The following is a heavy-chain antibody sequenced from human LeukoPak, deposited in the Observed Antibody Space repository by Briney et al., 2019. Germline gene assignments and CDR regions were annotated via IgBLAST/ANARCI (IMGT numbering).Heavy chain of an antibody. D-gene: IGHD2-21*02. CDR1: GGTFSSYA. V-gene: IGHV1-69*13. J-gene: IGHJ3*02. CDR3: ARDLEVVTRDDGVLDALDI. CDR2: IIPIFVTA. Sequence: GASVKLSGKASGGTFSSYAISWVRQAPGQGVEWMGGIIPIFVTANYAQKFQGRVTITADESTSTAYMELSSLRSEDTAVYYCARDLEVVTRDDGVLDALDIWGRGTMVTVSS.